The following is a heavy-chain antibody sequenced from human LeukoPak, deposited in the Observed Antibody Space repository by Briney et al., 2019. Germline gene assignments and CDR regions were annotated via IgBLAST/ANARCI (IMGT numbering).Heavy chain of an antibody. CDR1: GYSFTSYW. Sequence: GESLKISCKGSGYSFTSYWIGWVRQMPGKGLEWMGIIYPGDSDTRYSPSFQGQVTISADKSISTAYLQWSSLKASDTAMYYCARQVGSGSYYGYYFDYWGQGTLLTVSS. CDR2: IYPGDSDT. CDR3: ARQVGSGSYYGYYFDY. J-gene: IGHJ4*02. V-gene: IGHV5-51*01. D-gene: IGHD1-26*01.